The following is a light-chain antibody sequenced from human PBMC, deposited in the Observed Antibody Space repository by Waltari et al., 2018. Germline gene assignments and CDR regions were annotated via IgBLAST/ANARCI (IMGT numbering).Light chain of an antibody. Sequence: QSALTQPRSVSGSPGQSVTISCTGPSSDVGGYDSFSWYQQYPGKAPKLIISDVNKRPSGVPDRFSGSKSGNTASLTISGLQAEDEGDYYCCSYGGTYEVFGGGTKVTVL. J-gene: IGLJ3*02. CDR1: SSDVGGYDS. CDR3: CSYGGTYEV. CDR2: DVN. V-gene: IGLV2-11*01.